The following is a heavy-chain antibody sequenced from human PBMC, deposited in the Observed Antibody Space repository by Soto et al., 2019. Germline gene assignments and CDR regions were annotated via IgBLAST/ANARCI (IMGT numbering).Heavy chain of an antibody. J-gene: IGHJ3*02. CDR2: IYYSGST. Sequence: QVQLQESGPGLVKPSEILSLTCTVSGGSVSSGSYYWSWIRQPPGKGLEWIGYIYYSGSTNYNPSVKSRVTIAVDTSKYQFSLNLSSVTAADTAVYYCATSSRPVMVVLGAFDIWGQGTMVTVSS. V-gene: IGHV4-61*01. CDR3: ATSSRPVMVVLGAFDI. D-gene: IGHD2-15*01. CDR1: GGSVSSGSYY.